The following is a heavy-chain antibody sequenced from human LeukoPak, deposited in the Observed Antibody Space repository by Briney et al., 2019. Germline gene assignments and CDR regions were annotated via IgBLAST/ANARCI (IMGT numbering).Heavy chain of an antibody. Sequence: GGSLRLSCEASGFTFSSYGMHWVRQAPGKGLEWVAVVWNDGTKKYYADSVKGRFTISRDKSKNTLYLQMNSLRAEDTAVYYCARARGAVGTGPIDYWGRGTLVTVSS. CDR2: VWNDGTKK. J-gene: IGHJ4*02. V-gene: IGHV3-33*01. CDR3: ARARGAVGTGPIDY. CDR1: GFTFSSYG. D-gene: IGHD6-13*01.